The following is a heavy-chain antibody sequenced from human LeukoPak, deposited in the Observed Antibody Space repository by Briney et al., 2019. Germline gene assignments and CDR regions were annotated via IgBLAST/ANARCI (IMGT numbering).Heavy chain of an antibody. D-gene: IGHD3-9*01. CDR1: GFTFSSYG. V-gene: IGHV3-48*01. CDR2: ISGSSSTI. Sequence: PGGTLRLSCAASGFTFSSYGMSWVRQAPGKGLEWVSYISGSSSTIYYADSVKGRFTISRDNAKNSLYLQMNSLRAEDTAVYYCVTNFDPDVDWGQGTLVTVSS. J-gene: IGHJ4*02. CDR3: VTNFDPDVD.